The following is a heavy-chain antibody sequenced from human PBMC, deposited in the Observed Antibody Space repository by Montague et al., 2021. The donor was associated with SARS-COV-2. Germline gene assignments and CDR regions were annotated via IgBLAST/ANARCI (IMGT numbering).Heavy chain of an antibody. D-gene: IGHD3-10*01. CDR1: GYAVTSAYY. CDR2: IYHNGAT. V-gene: IGHV4-38-2*01. Sequence: SETLSLTCSVSGYAVTSAYYWGWIRQPPGKGLEWIGTIYHNGATYYNPSLKSRVSISVDTSKNQFSLKLSSVTAADTAVYYCACGEITTRGLIYYYGMDVWGQGTTVTVSS. CDR3: ACGEITTRGLIYYYGMDV. J-gene: IGHJ6*02.